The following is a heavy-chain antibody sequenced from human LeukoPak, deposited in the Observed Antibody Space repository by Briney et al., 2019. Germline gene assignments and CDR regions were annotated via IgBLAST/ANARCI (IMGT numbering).Heavy chain of an antibody. D-gene: IGHD5-24*01. J-gene: IGHJ4*02. Sequence: PGGSLGLSCAASGFTFSSYGMHWVRQAPGKGLEWVAVIWYDGSNKYYADSVKGRFTISRDNSKNTLYLQMNSLRAEDTAVYYCAKAAFESHGLDYWGQGTLVTVSS. CDR1: GFTFSSYG. CDR2: IWYDGSNK. V-gene: IGHV3-33*06. CDR3: AKAAFESHGLDY.